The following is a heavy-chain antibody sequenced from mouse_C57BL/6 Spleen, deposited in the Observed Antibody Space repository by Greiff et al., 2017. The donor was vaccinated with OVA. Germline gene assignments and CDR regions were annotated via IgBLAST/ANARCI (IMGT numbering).Heavy chain of an antibody. D-gene: IGHD1-1*01. CDR1: GYSITSGYY. CDR2: ISYDGSN. Sequence: DVHLVESGPGLVKPSQSLSLTCSVTGYSITSGYYWNWIRQFPGNKLEWMGYISYDGSNNYNPSLKNRISITRDTSKNQFFLKLNSATTEDTATYYCARGAVVAPNFDVWGTGTTVTVSS. J-gene: IGHJ1*03. CDR3: ARGAVVAPNFDV. V-gene: IGHV3-6*01.